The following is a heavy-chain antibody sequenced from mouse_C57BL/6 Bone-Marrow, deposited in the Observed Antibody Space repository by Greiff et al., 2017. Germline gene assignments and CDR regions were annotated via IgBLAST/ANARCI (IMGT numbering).Heavy chain of an antibody. CDR2: ILPGSGST. J-gene: IGHJ3*01. CDR1: GYTFTGYW. CDR3: ARVIYYDYDRVFAY. Sequence: QVQLKESGAELMKPGASVKLSCKATGYTFTGYWIEWVKQRPGHGLEWIGEILPGSGSTNYNEKLKGKATFTADTSSNTAYMQLISLTTEDSAIYYCARVIYYDYDRVFAYWGPGTLVTVSA. V-gene: IGHV1-9*01. D-gene: IGHD2-4*01.